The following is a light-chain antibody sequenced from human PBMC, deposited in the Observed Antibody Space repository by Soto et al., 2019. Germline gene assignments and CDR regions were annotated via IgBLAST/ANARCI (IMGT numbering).Light chain of an antibody. V-gene: IGKV2-28*01. CDR1: QSPLPSNGNNY. CDR2: LGS. CDR3: RQGLQAPWCT. J-gene: IGKJ2*02. Sequence: DIVMTQSPLSLPVTPGEPASISCRSSQSPLPSNGNNYLAWYLQKPGQSPQLLTYLGSNRASGVPDRFSGSGSGTDFTRKISIVEAEDGGVCYCRQGLQAPWCTFGQGAKLQIK.